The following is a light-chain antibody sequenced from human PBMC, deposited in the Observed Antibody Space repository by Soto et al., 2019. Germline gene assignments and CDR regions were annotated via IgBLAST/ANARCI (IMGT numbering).Light chain of an antibody. CDR1: QSVSSN. Sequence: EIVMTQSPATLSVSPGERATLSCRASQSVSSNLAWYQQKPGQAPRLLIYGESTRATGIPARFSGSGSGTEFTLTISSLQSEDVAVYYCQQYNNWPPYTFGLGTKLEIK. CDR2: GES. J-gene: IGKJ2*01. V-gene: IGKV3-15*01. CDR3: QQYNNWPPYT.